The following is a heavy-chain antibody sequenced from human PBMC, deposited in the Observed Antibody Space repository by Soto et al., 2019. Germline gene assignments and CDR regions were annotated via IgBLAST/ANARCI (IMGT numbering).Heavy chain of an antibody. D-gene: IGHD1-26*01. CDR3: ARDQVGATGWFDP. V-gene: IGHV3-30-3*01. Sequence: PGGSLRLSCAASGFTFSSYAMHWVRQAPGKGLEWVAVISYDGSNKYYADSVKGRFTISRDNSKNTLYLQMNSLRAEDTAVYYCARDQVGATGWFDPWGQGTLVTVSS. CDR1: GFTFSSYA. J-gene: IGHJ5*02. CDR2: ISYDGSNK.